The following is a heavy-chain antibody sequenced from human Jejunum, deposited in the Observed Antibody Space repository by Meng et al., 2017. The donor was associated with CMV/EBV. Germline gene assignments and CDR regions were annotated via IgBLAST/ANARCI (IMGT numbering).Heavy chain of an antibody. J-gene: IGHJ6*02. CDR3: AKEIGRGLTTYYYYYSMDV. Sequence: GFAMSGVRQAPGRGLEWVSSLGGSGSTYYSDSVKGRFTISRDSSKNTLNLQMNSLRGEDTAIYYCAKEIGRGLTTYYYYYSMDVWGQGTTVTVSS. CDR1: GFA. V-gene: IGHV3-23*01. CDR2: LGGSGST. D-gene: IGHD3/OR15-3a*01.